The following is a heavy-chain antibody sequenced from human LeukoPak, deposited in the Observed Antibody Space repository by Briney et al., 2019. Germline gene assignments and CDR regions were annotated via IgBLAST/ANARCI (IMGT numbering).Heavy chain of an antibody. V-gene: IGHV3-23*01. Sequence: GGSLRLSCAASGFSFRDYSMSWVRQAPGKGLEWVAIISGTDGTIFYADSVKGRFTISRDNSKSTLYLQMNSLRADDTAVYFCAKSVSPTRHFEHWGQGTLVTVFS. CDR3: AKSVSPTRHFEH. CDR2: ISGTDGTI. CDR1: GFSFRDYS. J-gene: IGHJ1*01. D-gene: IGHD1-26*01.